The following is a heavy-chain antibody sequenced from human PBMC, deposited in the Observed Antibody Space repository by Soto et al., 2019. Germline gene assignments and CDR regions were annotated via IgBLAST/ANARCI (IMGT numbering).Heavy chain of an antibody. CDR1: GGSISSYY. Sequence: ETLSLTCTVSGGSISSYYWSWVRQAPGKGLEWVSGIFGSGDSTFYADSVRGRFTISRDNSKNTLYLQMNSLRAEDTAVYYCAQEMATIWYFDLWGRGTLVTVSS. D-gene: IGHD5-12*01. CDR2: IFGSGDST. J-gene: IGHJ2*01. V-gene: IGHV3-23*01. CDR3: AQEMATIWYFDL.